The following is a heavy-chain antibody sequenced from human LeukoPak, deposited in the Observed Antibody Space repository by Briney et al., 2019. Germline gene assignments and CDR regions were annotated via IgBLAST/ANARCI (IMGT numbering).Heavy chain of an antibody. CDR1: GFTFSSYA. V-gene: IGHV3-23*01. D-gene: IGHD3-9*01. J-gene: IGHJ4*02. CDR2: ISGSGGST. Sequence: QPGGSLRLSCAASGFTFSSYAMHWVRQAPGKGLEWVSAISGSGGSTYYADSVKGRFTISRDNSKNTLYLQMNSLRAEDTAVYYCAKSLRYFDWSSFDYWGQGTLVTVSS. CDR3: AKSLRYFDWSSFDY.